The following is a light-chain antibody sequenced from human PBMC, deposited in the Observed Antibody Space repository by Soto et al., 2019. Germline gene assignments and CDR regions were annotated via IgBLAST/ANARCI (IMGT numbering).Light chain of an antibody. J-gene: IGKJ1*01. Sequence: EIVLTQSPDTLSLSPGERATLSCRASQSVSSSNLAWYQHKPGQAPRLLIYVASRRATGIPDRFSGSGSGTEFTLTITRLEPEDFAVYYCQQHGSGPWTFGQGTKVEI. CDR1: QSVSSSN. CDR3: QQHGSGPWT. CDR2: VAS. V-gene: IGKV3-20*01.